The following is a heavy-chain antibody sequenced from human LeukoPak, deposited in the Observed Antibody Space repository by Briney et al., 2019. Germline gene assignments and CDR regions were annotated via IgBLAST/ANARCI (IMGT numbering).Heavy chain of an antibody. Sequence: GGSLRLSCAASGFTFSSYSMSWVRQAPGKGLEWVSSISSSSTYRYYAASVRGRFTISRDNAKNSLYLQMNSLRPEDTSIYYCARRGPYFDYWGQGILVTVSS. D-gene: IGHD3-10*01. CDR2: ISSSSTYR. CDR1: GFTFSSYS. J-gene: IGHJ4*02. CDR3: ARRGPYFDY. V-gene: IGHV3-21*01.